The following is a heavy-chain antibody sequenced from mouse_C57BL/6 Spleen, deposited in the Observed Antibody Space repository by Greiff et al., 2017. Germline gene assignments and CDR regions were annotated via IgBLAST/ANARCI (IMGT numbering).Heavy chain of an antibody. J-gene: IGHJ4*01. Sequence: VQLQQSGPELVKPGASVKIPCKASGYTFTDYNMDWVKQSHGKSLEWIGDINPNNGGTNYNQKFKGKATLTVYKSSSTAYMELRSLTSEDTAVYYCARMSHYYGWAMDYWGQGTSVTVSS. CDR3: ARMSHYYGWAMDY. CDR2: INPNNGGT. CDR1: GYTFTDYN. V-gene: IGHV1-18*01. D-gene: IGHD1-2*01.